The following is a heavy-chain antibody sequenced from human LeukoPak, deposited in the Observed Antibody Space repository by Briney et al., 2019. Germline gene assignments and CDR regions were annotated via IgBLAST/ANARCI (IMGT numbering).Heavy chain of an antibody. D-gene: IGHD3-10*01. CDR3: AKDYTYRGSTYFDY. CDR1: GFDVSKNY. CDR2: IYSGGTT. V-gene: IGHV3-66*02. J-gene: IGHJ4*02. Sequence: GGSLRLSCAASGFDVSKNYMNWVRQPPGKGLEWVSLIYSGGTTYYPDFVKGRFTISRDNSKNTLYLQMNSLRAEDTAVYYCAKDYTYRGSTYFDYWGQGTLVTVSS.